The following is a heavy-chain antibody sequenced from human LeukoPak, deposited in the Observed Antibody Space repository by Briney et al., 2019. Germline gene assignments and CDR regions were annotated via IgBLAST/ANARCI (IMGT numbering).Heavy chain of an antibody. V-gene: IGHV1-8*01. CDR1: GYTFTSYD. CDR3: ARGPRRNIVVVPAAIYYYYYYMDV. Sequence: ASVKVSCKASGYTFTSYDINWVRQATGQGLEWMGWMNPNSGNTGYAQKFQGRVTMTRNTSISTAYMELSSLRSEDTAVYYCARGPRRNIVVVPAAIYYYYYYMDVWGKGTTVTVSS. D-gene: IGHD2-2*02. CDR2: MNPNSGNT. J-gene: IGHJ6*03.